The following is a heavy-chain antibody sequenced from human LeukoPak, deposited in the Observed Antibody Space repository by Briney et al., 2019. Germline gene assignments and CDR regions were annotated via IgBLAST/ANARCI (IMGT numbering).Heavy chain of an antibody. V-gene: IGHV1-69*13. CDR2: IIPVFGTA. J-gene: IGHJ4*02. CDR1: GGTFSSYT. D-gene: IGHD3-9*01. Sequence: SVKVSCKASGGTFSSYTINWVRQAPGQGLEWMGGIIPVFGTANYVQKFQGRVTITADESTSTAYMELSSLRSEDTAVYYCARGSYDILTGYYVFDYWGQGTLVTVSS. CDR3: ARGSYDILTGYYVFDY.